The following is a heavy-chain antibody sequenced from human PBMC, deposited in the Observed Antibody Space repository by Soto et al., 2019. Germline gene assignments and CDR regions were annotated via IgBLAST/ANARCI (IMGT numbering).Heavy chain of an antibody. V-gene: IGHV3-53*01. CDR1: GFTVSSNY. CDR3: ARLVGATYFDY. J-gene: IGHJ4*02. Sequence: GGSLRLSCAASGFTVSSNYMTWVRQAPGKGLEWVSVIYSGGSTYYAGSVKGRFTISRDNSKNTLFLQMNSLRAEDTAVYYCARLVGATYFDYWGQGTLVTVSS. D-gene: IGHD1-26*01. CDR2: IYSGGST.